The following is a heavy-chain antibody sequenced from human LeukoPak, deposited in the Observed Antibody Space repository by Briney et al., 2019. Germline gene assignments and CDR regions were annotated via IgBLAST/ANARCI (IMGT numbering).Heavy chain of an antibody. Sequence: GGSLRLSCAASGFTFSNYALNWVRQAPGKALEWVSAISGDGGSYVGFTISDDNSKTSLYLQMNSLGAEDTAVYYCAKGAEFCTTTCPVDYYYLYYYYMDVWGKGTTVTVSS. CDR2: ISGDGGS. D-gene: IGHD2-2*01. CDR3: AKGAEFCTTTCPVDYYYLYYYYMDV. V-gene: IGHV3-23*01. CDR1: GFTFSNYA. J-gene: IGHJ6*03.